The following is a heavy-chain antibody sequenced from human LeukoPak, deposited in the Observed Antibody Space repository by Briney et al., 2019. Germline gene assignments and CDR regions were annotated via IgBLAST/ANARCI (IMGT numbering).Heavy chain of an antibody. CDR1: GGSFSGYN. Sequence: PSETLSLTCAVYGGSFSGYNWGWTRNPPGRGRGWIGEINHSGSTNYNPSLKSRVTISVDTSKNQFSLKLSSVTAADTAVYYCARGPRSSGYFDYWGQGTLVTVSS. J-gene: IGHJ4*02. CDR3: ARGPRSSGYFDY. CDR2: INHSGST. D-gene: IGHD6-19*01. V-gene: IGHV4-34*01.